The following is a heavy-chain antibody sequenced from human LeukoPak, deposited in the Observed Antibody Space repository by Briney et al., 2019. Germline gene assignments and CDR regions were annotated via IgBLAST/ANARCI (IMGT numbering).Heavy chain of an antibody. J-gene: IGHJ6*03. CDR1: GYTFTSYD. D-gene: IGHD6-13*01. Sequence: ASVKVSCKASGYTFTSYDVNWVRQATGQGLKWMGWMNPNSGNTGYAQKFQGRVTMTRNTSISTAYMELSSLRSEDTAVYYCARLGIAAAGTNRRDLYYYYYYYMDVWGKGTTVTVSS. CDR3: ARLGIAAAGTNRRDLYYYYYYYMDV. CDR2: MNPNSGNT. V-gene: IGHV1-8*01.